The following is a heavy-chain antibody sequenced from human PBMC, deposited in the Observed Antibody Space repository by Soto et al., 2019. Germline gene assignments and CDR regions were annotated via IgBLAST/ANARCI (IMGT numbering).Heavy chain of an antibody. D-gene: IGHD2-21*02. CDR3: ARALAYCGGDCLTTYYDYYGMDV. Sequence: EVQLVESGGGLVQPGGSLRLSCAASGFTFSSYDMHWVRQATGKGLEWVSAIGTAGDTYYPGSVKGRFTISRENAKNSLYLQMNSLRAGDTAVYYCARALAYCGGDCLTTYYDYYGMDVW. V-gene: IGHV3-13*01. CDR2: IGTAGDT. J-gene: IGHJ6*01. CDR1: GFTFSSYD.